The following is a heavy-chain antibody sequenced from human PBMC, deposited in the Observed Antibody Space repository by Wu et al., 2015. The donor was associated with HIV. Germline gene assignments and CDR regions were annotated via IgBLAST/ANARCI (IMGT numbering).Heavy chain of an antibody. V-gene: IGHV1-2*02. CDR2: INQNGGGA. CDR1: GYSFSDYH. Sequence: QVQLVQSGAEVKKPGASVKVSCKASGYSFSDYHIHWVRQAPGQGLEWMGWINQNGGGATHAQKFQGRVTMTTDTSTSTAYMELRSLRSDDTAVYYCARDLAFLYYDSSGYSKFDHWGQGTLVTVSS. CDR3: ARDLAFLYYDSSGYSKFDH. D-gene: IGHD3-22*01. J-gene: IGHJ4*02.